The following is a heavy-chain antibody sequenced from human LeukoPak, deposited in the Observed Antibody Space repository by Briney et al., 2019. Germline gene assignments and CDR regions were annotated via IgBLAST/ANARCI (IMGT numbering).Heavy chain of an antibody. V-gene: IGHV1-69*13. J-gene: IGHJ4*02. D-gene: IGHD2-8*01. CDR2: IIPIFGTA. CDR1: GGTFSSYA. CDR3: ATSAAVSVYARRQYYFDY. Sequence: SVKVSCKASGGTFSSYAISWVRQAPGQGLEWMGGIIPIFGTANYAQKFQGRVTITADESTSTAYMELSSLRSEDTAVYYCATSAAVSVYARRQYYFDYWGQGTLVTVSS.